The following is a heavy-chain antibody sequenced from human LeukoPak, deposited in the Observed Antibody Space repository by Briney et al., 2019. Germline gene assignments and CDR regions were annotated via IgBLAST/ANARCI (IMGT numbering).Heavy chain of an antibody. CDR2: INPSSGGT. CDR1: GYTFTGYY. J-gene: IGHJ4*02. Sequence: GASVKLSCNASGYTFTGYYMHWVRQAPGQGLEWMGWINPSSGGTNYAQKFQDWVTMTRDTSISTAYMEMNRLRSDDTAVYYCARDGRAYYDILTGYHHFDYWGQGTLVTVSS. CDR3: ARDGRAYYDILTGYHHFDY. V-gene: IGHV1-2*04. D-gene: IGHD3-9*01.